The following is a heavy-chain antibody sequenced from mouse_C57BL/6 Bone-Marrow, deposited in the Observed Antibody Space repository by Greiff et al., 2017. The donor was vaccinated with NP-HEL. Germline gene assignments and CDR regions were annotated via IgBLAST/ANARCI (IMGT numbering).Heavy chain of an antibody. V-gene: IGHV5-17*01. CDR2: ISSGSSTI. Sequence: EVKLMESGGGLVKPGGSLKLSCAASGFTFSDYGMHWVRQAPEKGLEWVAYISSGSSTIYYADTVKGRFTISRDNAKNTLFLQMTSLRSEDTAMYYCARGRLSFAYWGQGTLVTVSA. CDR3: ARGRLSFAY. D-gene: IGHD2-2*01. J-gene: IGHJ3*01. CDR1: GFTFSDYG.